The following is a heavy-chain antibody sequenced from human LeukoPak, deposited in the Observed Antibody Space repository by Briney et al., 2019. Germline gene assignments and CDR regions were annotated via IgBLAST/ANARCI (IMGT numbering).Heavy chain of an antibody. D-gene: IGHD6-19*01. V-gene: IGHV3-33*01. CDR1: GFTFSSYG. CDR2: IWYDGSNK. Sequence: GGSLRLSCAASGFTFSSYGMHWVRQAPGKGLEWVAVIWYDGSNKYYADSVKGRFTISRDNSKNTLYLQMNSLRAEDTAVYYCARDFFYGSGWYFDYWGQGTLVTVSS. J-gene: IGHJ4*02. CDR3: ARDFFYGSGWYFDY.